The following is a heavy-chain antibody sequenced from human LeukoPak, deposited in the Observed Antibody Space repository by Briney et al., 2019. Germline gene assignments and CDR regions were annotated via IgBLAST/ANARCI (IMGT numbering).Heavy chain of an antibody. J-gene: IGHJ6*03. CDR3: ARRWNYGRNYYIDV. V-gene: IGHV4-34*01. D-gene: IGHD1-7*01. CDR1: GFTFGDYA. Sequence: LRLSCTASGFTFGDYAMGWVRQPPGKGLEWIGEINDSGRTNYNPSLMSRVTVSVDTSKKQFSLRLTSVTATDTAVYYCARRWNYGRNYYIDVWGKGATVSVSS. CDR2: INDSGRT.